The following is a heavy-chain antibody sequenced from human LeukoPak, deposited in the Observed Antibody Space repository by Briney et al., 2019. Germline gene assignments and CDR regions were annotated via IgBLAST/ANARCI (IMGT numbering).Heavy chain of an antibody. CDR3: ATRSFGDYGAFDI. CDR2: LDPEDGEA. CDR1: GYTHSDLP. V-gene: IGHV1-24*01. J-gene: IGHJ3*02. Sequence: ASVQDSCKGTGYTHSDLPMHWVRQAPGKRLEWMGGLDPEDGEAIYAQPLQGRVTRTEDTSSDTAYMVLSSLGSEDTAVYYCATRSFGDYGAFDIWGQGTMVTVSS. D-gene: IGHD4-17*01.